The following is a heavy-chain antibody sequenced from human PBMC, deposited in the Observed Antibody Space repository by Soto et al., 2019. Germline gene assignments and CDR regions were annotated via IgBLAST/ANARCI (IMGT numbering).Heavy chain of an antibody. J-gene: IGHJ4*02. Sequence: GGSLRLSCAASGFTFSNAWMSWVRQAPGKGLEWVGRIKSKTDGGTTDYAAPVKGRLTISRDDSKNTLYLQMNSLKTEDTAVYYCTTVAHYDSSGYSYWGQGTLVTVSS. CDR3: TTVAHYDSSGYSY. V-gene: IGHV3-15*01. CDR1: GFTFSNAW. CDR2: IKSKTDGGTT. D-gene: IGHD3-22*01.